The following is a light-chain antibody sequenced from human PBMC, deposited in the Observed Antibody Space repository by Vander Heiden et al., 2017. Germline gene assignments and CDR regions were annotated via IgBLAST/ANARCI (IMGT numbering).Light chain of an antibody. V-gene: IGKV1-33*01. J-gene: IGKJ3*01. CDR3: QQYDNLPPFT. CDR1: QDISNY. Sequence: DIQMTQSPSSLSASVGDRVTITCQASQDISNYLNWYQQKPGKAPKLLIYDASNLETGVPSRFSGSGYGTDFTFTISSLQPEDIATYYCQQYDNLPPFTFGHWTKVEI. CDR2: DAS.